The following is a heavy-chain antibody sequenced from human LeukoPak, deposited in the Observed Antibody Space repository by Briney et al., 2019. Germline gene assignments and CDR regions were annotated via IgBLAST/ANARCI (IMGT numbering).Heavy chain of an antibody. CDR1: GFTFSSYG. Sequence: GGSLRLSCAASGFTFSSYGVHWVRQAPGKGLEWVAFIRFDGSNKYYADSVKGRFTISRDNSKNTLFLQMDGLRAEDTAVYYCARRGDTPMIGDHWGQGILVTVAS. D-gene: IGHD5-18*01. CDR2: IRFDGSNK. CDR3: ARRGDTPMIGDH. V-gene: IGHV3-30*02. J-gene: IGHJ4*02.